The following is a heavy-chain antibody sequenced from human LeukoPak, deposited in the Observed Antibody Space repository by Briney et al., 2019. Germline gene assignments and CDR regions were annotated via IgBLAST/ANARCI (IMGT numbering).Heavy chain of an antibody. CDR1: GGSIYSYY. CDR3: ARDAFWSGYYPSYYYYYYYMDV. CDR2: ICYSGST. D-gene: IGHD3-3*01. J-gene: IGHJ6*03. Sequence: SETLSLTCTVSGGSIYSYYWSWIRQPPGKGLEWIGYICYSGSTDYNPSLKSRVTISADTSKNQFSLKLSSVTAADTAVYYCARDAFWSGYYPSYYYYYYYMDVWGKGTTVTVSS. V-gene: IGHV4-59*12.